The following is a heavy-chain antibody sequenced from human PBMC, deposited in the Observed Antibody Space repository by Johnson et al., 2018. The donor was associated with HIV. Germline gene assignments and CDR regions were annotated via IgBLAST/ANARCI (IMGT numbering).Heavy chain of an antibody. D-gene: IGHD3-3*01. J-gene: IGHJ3*02. CDR2: ISYDGSNK. CDR1: GFTFGSYA. V-gene: IGHV3-30-3*01. Sequence: QVQLVESGGGVVQPGRSLRLSCAASGFTFGSYAMHWVRQAPGKGLEWVAVISYDGSNKYYADSVKGRFTISRDNSKNSLYLQMNSLRPEDTAMYYCAAYYDFWSGSYTSGFDIWGQGTMVTVSS. CDR3: AAYYDFWSGSYTSGFDI.